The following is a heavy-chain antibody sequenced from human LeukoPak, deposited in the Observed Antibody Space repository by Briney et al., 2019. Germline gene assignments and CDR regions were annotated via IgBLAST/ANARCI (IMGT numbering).Heavy chain of an antibody. CDR3: ARDIVVVPAAIRGRWFDP. Sequence: SETLSLTCAVYGGPSVVTTGAGSASPPGKGLEWIGEINHSGSTNYNPSLKSRVTISVDTSKNQFSLKLSSVTAADTAVYYCARDIVVVPAAIRGRWFDPWGQGTLVTVSS. V-gene: IGHV4-34*01. CDR2: INHSGST. J-gene: IGHJ5*02. D-gene: IGHD2-2*01. CDR1: GGPSVVTT.